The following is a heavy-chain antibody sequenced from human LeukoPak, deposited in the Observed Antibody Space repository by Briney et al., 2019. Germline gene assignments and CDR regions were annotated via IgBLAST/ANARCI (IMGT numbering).Heavy chain of an antibody. J-gene: IGHJ4*02. CDR3: AKDQSIAAAGYYFDY. CDR2: ISSSGSTI. D-gene: IGHD6-13*01. V-gene: IGHV3-11*01. CDR1: GFTFSDYY. Sequence: GGSLRLSCAASGFTFSDYYMSWIRQAPGKGLEWVSYISSSGSTIYYADSVKGRFTISRDNSKNTLYLQMNSLRAEDTAVYYCAKDQSIAAAGYYFDYWGQGTLVTVSS.